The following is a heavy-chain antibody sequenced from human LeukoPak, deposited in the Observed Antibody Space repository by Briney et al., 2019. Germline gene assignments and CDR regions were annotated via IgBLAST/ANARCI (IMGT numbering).Heavy chain of an antibody. V-gene: IGHV3-23*01. J-gene: IGHJ4*02. CDR1: GFTFSSYA. CDR2: TSGSGGST. D-gene: IGHD6-13*01. CDR3: ARAYSSSWYDY. Sequence: GGSLRLSCAASGFTFSSYAMSWVRQAPGKGLEWVSATSGSGGSTYYADSVKGRFTISRDNSKNTLYLQMNSLRAEDTAVYYCARAYSSSWYDYWGQGTLVTVSS.